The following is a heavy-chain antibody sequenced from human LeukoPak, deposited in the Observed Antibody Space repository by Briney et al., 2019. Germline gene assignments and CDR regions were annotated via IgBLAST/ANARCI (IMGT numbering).Heavy chain of an antibody. V-gene: IGHV1-24*01. CDR1: GYTLTELS. J-gene: IGHJ6*02. CDR3: ARGLSGYCSGGSCYGYYYGMDV. CDR2: FDPEDGET. Sequence: GASVKVSCKVSGYTLTELSVHWVRQAPGKGLEWMGGFDPEDGETIYAQKFQGRVTITADKSTSTAYMELSSLRSEDTAVYYCARGLSGYCSGGSCYGYYYGMDVWGQGTTVTVSS. D-gene: IGHD2-15*01.